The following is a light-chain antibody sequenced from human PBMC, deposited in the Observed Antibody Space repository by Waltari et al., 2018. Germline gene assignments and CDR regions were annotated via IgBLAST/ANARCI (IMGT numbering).Light chain of an antibody. Sequence: EIVLTQSPGTLSLSPGEGATLSCRASQIVSRYLAWYQQKAGQPPRLLIYEASSRATGIPDRFSGSGSGTDFSLTISRLEPEDFAVYYCQKYGTLPATFGQGTKVEIK. CDR2: EAS. CDR1: QIVSRY. J-gene: IGKJ1*01. CDR3: QKYGTLPAT. V-gene: IGKV3-20*01.